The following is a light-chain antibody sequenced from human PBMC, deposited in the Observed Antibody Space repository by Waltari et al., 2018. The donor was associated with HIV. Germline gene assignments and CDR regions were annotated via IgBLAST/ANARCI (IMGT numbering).Light chain of an antibody. V-gene: IGKV3-11*01. Sequence: EIVLTQSPATLSLSPGERATLSCRASQSVSYYLAWYQQKPGQAPRLLIYDALNRATGIPARFRASGSGTDFTLTISSLDPEDFAVYYCQQRSDWPLTFGGGSKVELK. CDR2: DAL. CDR1: QSVSYY. CDR3: QQRSDWPLT. J-gene: IGKJ4*01.